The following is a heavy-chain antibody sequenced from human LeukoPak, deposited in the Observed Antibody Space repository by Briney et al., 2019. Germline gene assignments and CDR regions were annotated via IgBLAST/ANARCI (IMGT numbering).Heavy chain of an antibody. J-gene: IGHJ4*02. V-gene: IGHV1-69*01. Sequence: ASVKVSCKASGGTFSSYAISWVRQAPGQGLEWMGGIIPIFGTANYAQKFQGRVTITADESTSTAYMELSSLRSEDTAVYYCAREPTQPLWFGEFHPFDNWGQGTLVTVSS. CDR3: AREPTQPLWFGEFHPFDN. CDR2: IIPIFGTA. D-gene: IGHD3-10*01. CDR1: GGTFSSYA.